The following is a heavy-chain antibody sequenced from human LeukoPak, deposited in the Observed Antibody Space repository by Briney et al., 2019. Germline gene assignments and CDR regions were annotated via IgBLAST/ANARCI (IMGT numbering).Heavy chain of an antibody. CDR3: AKASSSIHFDY. D-gene: IGHD2-2*01. V-gene: IGHV3-30*18. Sequence: PGGSLRLSCAASGFTFSSYGMHWVRQAPGKGLEWVAVISYDGSNKYYADSVKGRFTISRDNSKNTLYLQMNSLRAEDTAVYYCAKASSSIHFDYWGQGTLVTVSS. J-gene: IGHJ4*02. CDR1: GFTFSSYG. CDR2: ISYDGSNK.